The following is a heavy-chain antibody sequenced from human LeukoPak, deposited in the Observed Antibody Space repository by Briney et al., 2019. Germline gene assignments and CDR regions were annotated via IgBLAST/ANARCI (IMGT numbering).Heavy chain of an antibody. Sequence: GGSLRLPCAASGFTFSSYGMHWVRQAPGKGLEWVAVISYDGSNKYYADSVKGRFTISRDNSKNTLYLQMNSLRAEDTAVYYCATSPCGGDCYLFDYWGQGTLVTVSS. CDR1: GFTFSSYG. V-gene: IGHV3-30*03. J-gene: IGHJ4*02. CDR2: ISYDGSNK. CDR3: ATSPCGGDCYLFDY. D-gene: IGHD2-21*02.